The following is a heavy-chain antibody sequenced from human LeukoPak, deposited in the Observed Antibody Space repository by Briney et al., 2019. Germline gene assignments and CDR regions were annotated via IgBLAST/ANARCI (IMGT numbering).Heavy chain of an antibody. V-gene: IGHV1-46*01. CDR3: AIYNH. J-gene: IGHJ4*02. D-gene: IGHD1-14*01. CDR1: GYTFTSYY. CDR2: INPSGGST. Sequence: ASVKVSCKASGYTFTSYYMHWVRQAPGQGLEWMGIINPSGGSTSYAQKFQGRVTMTRDTSTDTAYMEVNSLRFEDTAVYYCAIYNHWGQGTLVTVSS.